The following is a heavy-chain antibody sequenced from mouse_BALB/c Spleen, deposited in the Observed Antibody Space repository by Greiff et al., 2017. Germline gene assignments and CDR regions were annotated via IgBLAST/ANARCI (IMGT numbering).Heavy chain of an antibody. J-gene: IGHJ3*01. CDR3: ASPYYYGSSYVRWFAY. D-gene: IGHD1-1*01. Sequence: EVNVVESGGGLVKPGGSLKLSCAASGFTFSSYAMSWVRQTPEKRLEWVASISSGGSTYYPDSVKGRFTISRDNARNILYLQMSSLRSEDTAMYYCASPYYYGSSYVRWFAYWGQGTLVTVSA. CDR2: ISSGGST. V-gene: IGHV5-6-5*01. CDR1: GFTFSSYA.